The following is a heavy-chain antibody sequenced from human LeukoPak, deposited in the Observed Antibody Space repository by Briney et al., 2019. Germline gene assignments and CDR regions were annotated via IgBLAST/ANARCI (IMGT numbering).Heavy chain of an antibody. CDR1: GFTFSSYG. J-gene: IGHJ5*02. V-gene: IGHV3-30*03. CDR3: ARGKRYSSSWFYNRFDP. CDR2: ISYDGSNK. D-gene: IGHD6-13*01. Sequence: GGSLRLSCAASGFTFSSYGMHWVRQAPGKGLEWVAVISYDGSNKYYADSVKGRFTISRDNSKNTLYLQMNSLRAGDTAVYYCARGKRYSSSWFYNRFDPWGQGTLVTVSS.